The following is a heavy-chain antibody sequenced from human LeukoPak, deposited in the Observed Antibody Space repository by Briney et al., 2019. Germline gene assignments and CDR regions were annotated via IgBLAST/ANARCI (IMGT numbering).Heavy chain of an antibody. CDR1: GFTFNGYF. V-gene: IGHV1-2*02. CDR2: INPNSGGT. J-gene: IGHJ6*03. CDR3: ARGPNANRGKSYYYYMDV. Sequence: ASVKVSCKTSGFTFNGYFINWVRRAPGQGLEWMGWINPNSGGTNFAQKFQGRVTMTRDTSISTAYMEVSRLRSDDTAVYYCARGPNANRGKSYYYYMDVWGKGTTVTVSS. D-gene: IGHD4-23*01.